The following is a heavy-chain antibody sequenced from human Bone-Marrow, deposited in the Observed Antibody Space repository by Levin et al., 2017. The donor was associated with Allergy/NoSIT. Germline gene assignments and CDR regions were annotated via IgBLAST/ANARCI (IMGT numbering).Heavy chain of an antibody. CDR2: IYWDDDK. CDR1: GFSLTTRGVG. J-gene: IGHJ5*02. CDR3: ARTVDHFDASGYPTTNNCLDP. Sequence: ASGPTLVKPTQTLTLTCTFSGFSLTTRGVGVGWIRQPPGKTLEWLAVIYWDDDKRYSPSLRNRLSITKDTSKNQVVLTLTNMDPVDTATYDCARTVDHFDASGYPTTNNCLDPWGQGTLVTVSS. V-gene: IGHV2-5*02. D-gene: IGHD3-9*01.